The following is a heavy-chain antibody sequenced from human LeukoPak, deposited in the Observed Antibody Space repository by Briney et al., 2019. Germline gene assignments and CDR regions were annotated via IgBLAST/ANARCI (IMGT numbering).Heavy chain of an antibody. CDR3: ARDGYNSGYFDY. V-gene: IGHV4-30-4*01. CDR1: GASISSGGYY. CDR2: IYYSRSA. Sequence: ASQTLSLTCTVSGASISSGGYYWNWIRQPPGKGLEWIGYIYYSRSASYSPSLKSRLTISVDTSKNQFSLKLSSVTAADTAVYYCARDGYNSGYFDYWGQGTLVTVSS. J-gene: IGHJ4*02. D-gene: IGHD5-24*01.